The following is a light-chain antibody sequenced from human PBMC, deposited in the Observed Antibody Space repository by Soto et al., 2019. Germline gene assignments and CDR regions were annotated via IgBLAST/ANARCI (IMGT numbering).Light chain of an antibody. CDR3: QQSGSSPMYT. CDR1: QSVSSSY. CDR2: GAS. V-gene: IGKV3-20*01. Sequence: EIGLTQSPGTLSLSPGETATLSGRASQSVSSSYLAWYQQKPGQAPRLLIYGASSRATGIPDRFSGSGSGTDFTLTISRLESEDCAVYYCQQSGSSPMYTFGQGTKLEIK. J-gene: IGKJ2*01.